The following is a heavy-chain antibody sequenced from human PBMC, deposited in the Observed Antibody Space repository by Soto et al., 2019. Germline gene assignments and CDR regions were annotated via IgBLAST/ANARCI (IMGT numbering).Heavy chain of an antibody. V-gene: IGHV1-18*01. CDR1: GYTFTSYG. J-gene: IGHJ4*02. CDR2: ISAYNGNT. D-gene: IGHD6-19*01. CDR3: ARVWYRYSSGWYPLY. Sequence: QVQLVQSGAEVKKPGASVKVSCKASGYTFTSYGISWVRQAPGQGLEWMGWISAYNGNTNYAQKLQGRVTMTTDTSTSPAYMELRSLRSDATAVYYCARVWYRYSSGWYPLYWGQGTLVTVSS.